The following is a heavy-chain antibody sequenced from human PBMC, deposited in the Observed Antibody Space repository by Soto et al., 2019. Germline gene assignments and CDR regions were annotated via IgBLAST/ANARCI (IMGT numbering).Heavy chain of an antibody. J-gene: IGHJ4*02. CDR3: AKEGRNGDYYFDY. Sequence: GGSLRLSCAASGFTFDDYAMHWVRQAPGKGLEWVSLISWDGGSTYYADSVKGRFTISRDNSKNYLYLQMNSLRAEDTSLYYCAKEGRNGDYYFDYWGQGTLVTVSS. D-gene: IGHD4-17*01. V-gene: IGHV3-43D*03. CDR2: ISWDGGST. CDR1: GFTFDDYA.